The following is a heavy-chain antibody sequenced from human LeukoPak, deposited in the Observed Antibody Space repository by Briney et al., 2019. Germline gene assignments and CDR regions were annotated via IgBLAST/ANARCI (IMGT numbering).Heavy chain of an antibody. CDR3: ARGYYDDRGYPPDY. CDR2: INPYNGDT. CDR1: GYIFNGYY. D-gene: IGHD3-22*01. Sequence: GASVKVSCKPSGYIFNGYYIHWVRQAPGQGLEWMGWINPYNGDTYYAQKFQGRVTMTRDTSISTASMEVTRLTSDDTAVYYCARGYYDDRGYPPDYWGQGTLVTVSS. V-gene: IGHV1-2*02. J-gene: IGHJ4*02.